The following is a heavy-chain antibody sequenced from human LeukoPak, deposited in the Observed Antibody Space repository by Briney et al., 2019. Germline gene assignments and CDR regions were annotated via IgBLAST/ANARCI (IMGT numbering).Heavy chain of an antibody. CDR3: ARDKTDCSSTSCPFDP. CDR2: IYYSGST. Sequence: SETLSLTCTVSGGSISSGDYYWSWIRQPPGKGLEWIGYIYYSGSTYYNPSLKSRVTISVDTSKNQFSLKLSSVTAADTAVYYCARDKTDCSSTSCPFDPWGQGTLVTVSS. J-gene: IGHJ5*02. V-gene: IGHV4-30-4*08. D-gene: IGHD2-2*01. CDR1: GGSISSGDYY.